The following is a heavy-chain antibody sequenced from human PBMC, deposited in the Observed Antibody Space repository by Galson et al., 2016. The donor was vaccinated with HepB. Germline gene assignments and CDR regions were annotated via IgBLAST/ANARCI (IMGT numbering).Heavy chain of an antibody. V-gene: IGHV3-30*04. CDR3: AKAKKYSSGWLDVLGS. Sequence: SLRLSCAASGFTFIGYAMHWVRQAPGKGLEWVAVASYDESNKYYAESVQGRFTISRDNSKNTLYLQMCSLRPEDTAVYYCAKAKKYSSGWLDVLGSWGQGTLVTVSS. D-gene: IGHD6-19*01. CDR2: ASYDESNK. CDR1: GFTFIGYA. J-gene: IGHJ3*01.